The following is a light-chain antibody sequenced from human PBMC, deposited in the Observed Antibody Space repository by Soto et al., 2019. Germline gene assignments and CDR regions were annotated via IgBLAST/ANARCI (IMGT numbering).Light chain of an antibody. CDR1: SSDVGGYNY. J-gene: IGLJ3*02. V-gene: IGLV2-14*01. CDR3: CSCVSGSPFDVL. CDR2: EST. Sequence: QSVLTQPASVSGSPGQSITISCTGTSSDVGGYNYVSWYQQPPGQAPRLVIYESTKRPSGVSDRFSGSKSGNTASLTISGLQAEDEADYYCCSCVSGSPFDVLFGGGTKVTVL.